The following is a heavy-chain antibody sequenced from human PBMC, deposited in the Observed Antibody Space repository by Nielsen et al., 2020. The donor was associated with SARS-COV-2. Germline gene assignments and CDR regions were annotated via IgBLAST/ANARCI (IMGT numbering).Heavy chain of an antibody. J-gene: IGHJ4*02. D-gene: IGHD4-11*01. V-gene: IGHV3-21*04. CDR1: GFTFSDYA. CDR3: ARSDYMPAMVTN. Sequence: GESLKISCAASGFTFSDYAMYWVRQAPGKGLEWVAAASATDGDTYYTDSVKGRFTISRDNVKNSLYLQMNSLRAEDTAVYYCARSDYMPAMVTNWGQGTLVTVSS. CDR2: ASATDGDT.